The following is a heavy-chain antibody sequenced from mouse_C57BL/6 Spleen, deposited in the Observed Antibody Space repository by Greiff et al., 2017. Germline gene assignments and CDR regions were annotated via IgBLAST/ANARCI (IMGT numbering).Heavy chain of an antibody. CDR1: GYTFTSYW. Sequence: VQLQQSGAELVKPGASVKLSCKASGYTFTSYWMQWVKQRPGQGLAWIGEIDPSDSYTNYNQKFKGKATLTVDTSSSTAYMQLSSLASEDSAVYCYARRLGPYCEDWGKGTTLTVSS. J-gene: IGHJ2*01. CDR2: IDPSDSYT. CDR3: ARRLGPYCED. V-gene: IGHV1-50*01.